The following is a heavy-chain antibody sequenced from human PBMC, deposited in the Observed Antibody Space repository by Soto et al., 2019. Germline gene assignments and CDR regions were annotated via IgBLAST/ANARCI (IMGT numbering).Heavy chain of an antibody. CDR1: GYTFTSYA. CDR2: INAGNGNT. CDR3: ARERRRDAGFDP. V-gene: IGHV1-3*01. J-gene: IGHJ5*02. Sequence: QVQLVQSGAEVKKPGASVKVSCKASGYTFTSYAMHWVRQAPGQRLEWMGWINAGNGNTKYSQKFQGRVTITRDTSASTAYKELSSLRSEDTAVYYCARERRRDAGFDPWGQGTLVTVSS.